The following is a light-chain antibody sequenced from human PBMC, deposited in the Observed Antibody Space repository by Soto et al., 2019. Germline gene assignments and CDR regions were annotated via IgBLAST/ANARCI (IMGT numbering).Light chain of an antibody. CDR3: QQYFSTPLT. CDR1: QSVLYSSKNKNF. J-gene: IGKJ4*01. V-gene: IGKV4-1*01. CDR2: WAS. Sequence: DIVMTQSPDSLAVSLGERATINCKSSQSVLYSSKNKNFLAWYQQKPGQPPKLLIYWASTRESGVPDRFSGGGSGTDFTLTISSLQAEDVAVYYCQQYFSTPLTFSGGTKVEIK.